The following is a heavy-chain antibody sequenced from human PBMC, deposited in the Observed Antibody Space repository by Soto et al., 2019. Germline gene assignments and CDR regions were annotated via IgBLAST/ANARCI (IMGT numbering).Heavy chain of an antibody. D-gene: IGHD1-7*01. CDR2: IKQDGSEK. CDR3: ARDPGNYVDGMDV. V-gene: IGHV3-7*05. CDR1: GFTFSSYW. Sequence: GGSLRLSCAASGFTFSSYWMSWVRQAPGKGLEWVANIKQDGSEKYYVDSVKGRFTISRDNAKNSLYLQMNSLRAEDTAVYYCARDPGNYVDGMDVWGQGTTVTVS. J-gene: IGHJ6*02.